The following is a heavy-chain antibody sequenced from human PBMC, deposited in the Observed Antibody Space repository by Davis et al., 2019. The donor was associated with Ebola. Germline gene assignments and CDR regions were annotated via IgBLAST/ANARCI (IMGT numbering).Heavy chain of an antibody. D-gene: IGHD3-10*01. V-gene: IGHV1-46*01. CDR2: INPSGGST. J-gene: IGHJ6*02. CDR3: ARDEIITMVRGVIFSAPGMDV. CDR1: GYTFVDGY. Sequence: ASVKVSCKASGYTFVDGYMHWVRQAPGQGLEWMGIINPSGGSTSYAQKFQGRVTMTRDTSTSTVYMELSSLRSEDTAVYYCARDEIITMVRGVIFSAPGMDVWGQGTTVTVSS.